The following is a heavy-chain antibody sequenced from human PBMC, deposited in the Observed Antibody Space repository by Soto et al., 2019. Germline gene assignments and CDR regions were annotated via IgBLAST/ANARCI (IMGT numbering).Heavy chain of an antibody. J-gene: IGHJ6*02. CDR2: IYPGDSYT. D-gene: IGHD1-7*01. CDR1: GYSFTIYW. V-gene: IGHV5-51*01. Sequence: PGESLKISCKGSGYSFTIYWIGWVRQMPGKGLEWMGIIYPGDSYTNYSPSFQGHVTISADKSISTAYLQWSSLKASDTAMYYCARFGRTGTTGDYYYYGMDVWGQGTTVTVSS. CDR3: ARFGRTGTTGDYYYYGMDV.